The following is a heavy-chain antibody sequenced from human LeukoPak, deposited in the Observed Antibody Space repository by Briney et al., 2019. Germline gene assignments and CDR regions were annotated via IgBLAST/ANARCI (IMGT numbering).Heavy chain of an antibody. CDR3: AKEVGATTGGDAFDI. D-gene: IGHD1-26*01. CDR2: ISGSGGST. CDR1: GFTLRSYD. J-gene: IGHJ3*02. V-gene: IGHV3-23*01. Sequence: PGGSLRLSCAASGFTLRSYDMSWVRQAPGKGLEWVAAISGSGGSTYYADSVKGRFTISRGNSKNTLYLQMNSLRAEDTAVYYCAKEVGATTGGDAFDIWGQGTMVTVSS.